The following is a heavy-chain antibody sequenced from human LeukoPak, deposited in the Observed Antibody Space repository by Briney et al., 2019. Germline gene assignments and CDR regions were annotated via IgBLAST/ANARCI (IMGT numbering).Heavy chain of an antibody. V-gene: IGHV3-21*01. CDR3: ARDRPIVATKRDWFDP. D-gene: IGHD5-12*01. J-gene: IGHJ5*02. CDR1: GFTFSSYS. Sequence: GGSLRLSCAASGFTFSSYSMDWVRQAPGKGLEWVSSISSSSSYIYYADSVKGRFTISRDNAKNSLYLQMNSLRAEDTAVYYCARDRPIVATKRDWFDPWGQGTLVTVSS. CDR2: ISSSSSYI.